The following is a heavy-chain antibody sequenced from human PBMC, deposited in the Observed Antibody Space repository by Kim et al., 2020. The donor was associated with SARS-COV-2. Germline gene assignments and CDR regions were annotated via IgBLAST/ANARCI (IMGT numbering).Heavy chain of an antibody. CDR3: ARGIERAPNGGY. V-gene: IGHV3-7*01. Sequence: KYDVDAMKGRFTSSRDTANNSMYLQMNSLRGEDTAVYYCARGIERAPNGGYWGQGTLVTV. D-gene: IGHD1-26*01. CDR2: K. J-gene: IGHJ4*02.